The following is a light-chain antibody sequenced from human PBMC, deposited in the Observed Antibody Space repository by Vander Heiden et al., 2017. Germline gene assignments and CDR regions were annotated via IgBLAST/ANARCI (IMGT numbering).Light chain of an antibody. CDR2: KDS. CDR3: QSADSSGADVV. J-gene: IGLJ2*01. Sequence: SYELTQPPSLSMSPGQTARITCSGDALPKQYAFWYQQKPGQAPVLVMYKDSERSSGIPDRFSGSSSGTTVTLTISGVQAEDEADYYCQSADSSGADVVFGGGTKLTVL. CDR1: ALPKQY. V-gene: IGLV3-25*03.